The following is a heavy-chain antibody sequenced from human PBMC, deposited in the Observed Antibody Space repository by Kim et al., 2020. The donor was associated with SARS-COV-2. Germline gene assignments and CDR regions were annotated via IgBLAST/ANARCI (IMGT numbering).Heavy chain of an antibody. V-gene: IGHV3-23*01. D-gene: IGHD5-12*01. CDR3: ANLPTIYYYGMDV. J-gene: IGHJ6*02. Sequence: AASVTGRFTNSRDNTKNPLYLQMNSLRAEDTAVYYCANLPTIYYYGMDVWGQGTTVTVSS.